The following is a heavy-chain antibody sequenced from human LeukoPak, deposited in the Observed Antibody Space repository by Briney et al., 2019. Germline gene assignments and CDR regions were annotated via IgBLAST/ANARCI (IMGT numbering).Heavy chain of an antibody. V-gene: IGHV1-3*01. CDR1: GYTFTSYA. CDR3: ARVTPSKRNIDY. D-gene: IGHD3-3*02. Sequence: ASVKVSCKASGYTFTSYAMHWVRQAPGQRLEWMGWINAGNGNTKYSQKFQGRVTMTRDTSTSTVYMELSSLRSEDTAVYYCARVTPSKRNIDYWGQGTLVTVSS. J-gene: IGHJ4*02. CDR2: INAGNGNT.